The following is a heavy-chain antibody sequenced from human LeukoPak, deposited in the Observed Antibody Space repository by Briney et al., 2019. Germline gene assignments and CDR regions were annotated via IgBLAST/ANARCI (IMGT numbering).Heavy chain of an antibody. V-gene: IGHV4-34*01. CDR3: ARGPDGSGSYYNALIDY. CDR2: IARGMRS. J-gene: IGHJ4*02. CDR1: GGSFSDYS. D-gene: IGHD3-10*01. Sequence: SETLSLTCAVSGGSFSDYSWTWIRQPPGKGLEWIVEIARGMRSTYNPSLQSRVTTIVDTSKTELSLKLSSVTAADTAVYYCARGPDGSGSYYNALIDYWGQGTLVTVSS.